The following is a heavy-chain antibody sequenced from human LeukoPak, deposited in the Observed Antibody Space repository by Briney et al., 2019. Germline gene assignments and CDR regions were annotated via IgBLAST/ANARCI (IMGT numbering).Heavy chain of an antibody. CDR2: ISYDGSNK. V-gene: IGHV3-30*03. J-gene: IGHJ4*02. D-gene: IGHD4-17*01. Sequence: PGRSLRLSCAASGFTFSSYGMHWVRQAPGKGLEWVAVISYDGSNKDYADSVKGRFTISRDNTKNSLYLQMNSLRAEDTAVYYCARDYGVTWPGSDYWGQGTLVTVSS. CDR1: GFTFSSYG. CDR3: ARDYGVTWPGSDY.